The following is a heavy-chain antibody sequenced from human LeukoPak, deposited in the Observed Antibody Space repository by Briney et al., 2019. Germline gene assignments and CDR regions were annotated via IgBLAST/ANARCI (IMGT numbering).Heavy chain of an antibody. CDR1: GYTLTSYG. CDR2: ISTQSGNT. J-gene: IGHJ4*02. Sequence: ASVKVSCEASGYTLTSYGINWMRQAPGQGLEWMGWISTQSGNTNYAQKVQGRLTLTTDRSTNTPYMELRSLRSDDTAVYYCARGAYGDKWGQGTMVTVSS. D-gene: IGHD4-17*01. V-gene: IGHV1-18*01. CDR3: ARGAYGDK.